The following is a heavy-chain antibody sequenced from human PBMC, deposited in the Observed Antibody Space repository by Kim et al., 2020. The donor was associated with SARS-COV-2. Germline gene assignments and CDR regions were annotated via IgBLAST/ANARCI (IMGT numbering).Heavy chain of an antibody. V-gene: IGHV1-18*01. CDR3: ARDPGQWEPSGKYGMDV. CDR1: GYTFPDYG. J-gene: IGHJ6*02. D-gene: IGHD1-26*01. CDR2: ISAYNGIT. Sequence: ASVKVSCKASGYTFPDYGISWVRQAPGQGLEWMGWISAYNGITNYAQKVQGRVTMTTDRSTSTAHMDLRSLRSDDTAVYYCARDPGQWEPSGKYGMDVWGQGTTVTVSS.